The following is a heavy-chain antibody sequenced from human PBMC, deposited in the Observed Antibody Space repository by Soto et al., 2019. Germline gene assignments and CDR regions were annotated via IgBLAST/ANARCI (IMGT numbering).Heavy chain of an antibody. CDR3: ARGGVRFHYAMDV. Sequence: PSETLSLTCAVSGGSFSGYYCNWIRQPPGKGLEWIGEINHVGTTTYNPSLKSRVTITLGTSKSQISLTLNSLTAADTAVYYCARGGVRFHYAMDVWGLGTTVTVSS. D-gene: IGHD3-10*01. V-gene: IGHV4-34*01. CDR2: INHVGTT. J-gene: IGHJ6*02. CDR1: GGSFSGYY.